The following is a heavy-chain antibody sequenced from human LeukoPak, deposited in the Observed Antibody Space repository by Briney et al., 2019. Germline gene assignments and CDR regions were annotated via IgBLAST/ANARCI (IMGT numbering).Heavy chain of an antibody. V-gene: IGHV1-18*01. CDR1: GYTFTSYG. CDR3: ARAPGVLLWFGELSPTDY. CDR2: ISAYNGNT. D-gene: IGHD3-10*01. J-gene: IGHJ4*02. Sequence: ASVKVSCKASGYTFTSYGISWVRQAPGQGLEWMGWISAYNGNTNYAQKLQGRVTMTTDTSTSTAHMELRSLRSDDTAVYYCARAPGVLLWFGELSPTDYWGQGTLVTVSS.